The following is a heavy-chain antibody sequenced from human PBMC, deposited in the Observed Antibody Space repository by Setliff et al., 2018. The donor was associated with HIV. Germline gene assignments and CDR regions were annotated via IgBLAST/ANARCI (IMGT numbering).Heavy chain of an antibody. CDR1: GFTFNTYA. CDR2: ISGSGGST. V-gene: IGHV3-23*01. J-gene: IGHJ4*01. D-gene: IGHD2-15*01. Sequence: GGSLRLSCAASGFTFNTYAMSWVRQAPGKGLEWVSVISGSGGSTFYADSVKGRFTISRDNSKNTLYLQMNGLRVEDTAVYYCAKDGISGGAYPPYYFDYWGHGTLVTVPQ. CDR3: AKDGISGGAYPPYYFDY.